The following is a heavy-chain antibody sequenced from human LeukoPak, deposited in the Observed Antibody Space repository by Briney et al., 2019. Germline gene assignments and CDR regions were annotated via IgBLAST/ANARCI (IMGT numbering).Heavy chain of an antibody. V-gene: IGHV4-59*12. J-gene: IGHJ4*02. CDR2: IYYSGST. CDR1: GGSISSYY. D-gene: IGHD6-13*01. Sequence: SETLSLTCTVSGGSISSYYWSWIRQPPGKGLEWIGYIYYSGSTNYNPSLKSRVTISVDTSKNQFSLKLSSVTAADTAVYYCAKDRPAGASAGDFDYWGQGTLVTVSS. CDR3: AKDRPAGASAGDFDY.